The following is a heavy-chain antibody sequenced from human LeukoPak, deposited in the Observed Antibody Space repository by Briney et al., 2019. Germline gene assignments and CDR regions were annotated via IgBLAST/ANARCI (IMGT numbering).Heavy chain of an antibody. CDR3: ARDPPVTADYGMDV. V-gene: IGHV3-66*02. CDR2: IYIGGDT. J-gene: IGHJ6*02. D-gene: IGHD2-21*02. CDR1: GFTVSSNY. Sequence: GGSLRLSCEASGFTVSSNYMSWVRQAPGKGLEWVSFIYIGGDTYYADSVKGRFTISRDNFKNTVYLQMDSLRPDDTAVYYCARDPPVTADYGMDVWGQGTTVTVSS.